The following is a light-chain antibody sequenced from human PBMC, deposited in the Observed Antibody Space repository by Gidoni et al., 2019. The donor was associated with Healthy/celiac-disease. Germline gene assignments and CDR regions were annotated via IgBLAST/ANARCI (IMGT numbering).Light chain of an antibody. Sequence: DIQMTQSPSTLSASVGDRVTITCLASQSISSWLAWYQQKPGKAPKLLIYKASSLESGVPSRFSGSGSGTEFTLTISSLQPDDFATYYCQQYNSYSTFXXXTKVEIK. J-gene: IGKJ1*01. CDR2: KAS. CDR3: QQYNSYST. CDR1: QSISSW. V-gene: IGKV1-5*03.